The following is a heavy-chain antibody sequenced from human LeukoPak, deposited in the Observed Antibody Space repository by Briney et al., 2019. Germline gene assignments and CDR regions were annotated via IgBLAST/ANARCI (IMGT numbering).Heavy chain of an antibody. CDR3: ARDDLVVITTGGFDY. CDR1: GYSISSAYY. J-gene: IGHJ4*02. Sequence: PSETLSLTCTVSGYSISSAYYWGWIRQPPGKGLEWIGSIFHSGSTYYNPSLKSRVTISVDTSKNQSSLKLTSVTAADTALYYCARDDLVVITTGGFDYWGQGTLVTVSS. CDR2: IFHSGST. V-gene: IGHV4-38-2*02. D-gene: IGHD3-22*01.